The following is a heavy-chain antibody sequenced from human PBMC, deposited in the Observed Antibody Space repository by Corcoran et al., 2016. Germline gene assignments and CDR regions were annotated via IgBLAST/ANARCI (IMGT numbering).Heavy chain of an antibody. J-gene: IGHJ4*02. CDR3: ARDLWGNLPRGGFDY. CDR1: GFTFTTYS. CDR2: ISSSSYI. V-gene: IGHV3-21*01. D-gene: IGHD2-15*01. Sequence: EVQLVESGGGLVKPGGSLRLSCAASGFTFTTYSMSWVRQAPGKGLEWVSYISSSSYIYYADSVKGRFTISRDNAKNSLFLQMNSLRAEDTAVYYCARDLWGNLPRGGFDYWGQGTLVTVSS.